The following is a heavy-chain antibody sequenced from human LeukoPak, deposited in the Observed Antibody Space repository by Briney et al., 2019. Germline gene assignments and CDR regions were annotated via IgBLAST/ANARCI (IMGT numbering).Heavy chain of an antibody. CDR2: IYYSGST. V-gene: IGHV4-59*08. CDR3: ASLWGWGIAAAGTAFDY. CDR1: GGSISSYY. D-gene: IGHD6-13*01. J-gene: IGHJ4*02. Sequence: KPSETLSLTCTVSGGSISSYYWSWIRQPPGKGLEWIGDIYYSGSTNYNPSLKSRVTISVDTSKNQFSLKLSSVTAADTAVYYCASLWGWGIAAAGTAFDYWGQGTLVTVSS.